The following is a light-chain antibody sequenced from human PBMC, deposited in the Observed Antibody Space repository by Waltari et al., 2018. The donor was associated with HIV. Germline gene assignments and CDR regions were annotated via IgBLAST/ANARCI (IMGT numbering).Light chain of an antibody. V-gene: IGLV2-14*03. Sequence: HSALTQPASVSGSPGQSISISCSGTGSAIGVYDVVSWYQQHPGRPPKLIIYDATNRPSDVSDRFSASKSGTTASLTITGLQDEDEADYFCSSFTTSQTYVFGSGTRVTVL. CDR2: DAT. J-gene: IGLJ1*01. CDR1: GSAIGVYDV. CDR3: SSFTTSQTYV.